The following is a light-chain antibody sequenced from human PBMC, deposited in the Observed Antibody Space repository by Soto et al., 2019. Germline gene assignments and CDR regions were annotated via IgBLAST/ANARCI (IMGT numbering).Light chain of an antibody. CDR3: VAWDDSLNGPV. Sequence: QSALTQPPSASGTPGQRVTISCSGSSSNIGSNTVNWFQQLPGTAPKVLIYSNNQRPSGVPDRFSGSKSGTSASLAISGLQSEDEADYYCVAWDDSLNGPVFGGGTKLTVL. J-gene: IGLJ2*01. CDR2: SNN. V-gene: IGLV1-44*01. CDR1: SSNIGSNT.